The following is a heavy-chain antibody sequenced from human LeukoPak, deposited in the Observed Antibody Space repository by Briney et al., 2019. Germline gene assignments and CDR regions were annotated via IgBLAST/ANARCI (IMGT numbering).Heavy chain of an antibody. CDR1: GGTFSRYA. J-gene: IGHJ3*02. CDR3: ARDRRYYDSSGYPGDAFDI. V-gene: IGHV1-69*13. Sequence: ASVKVSCKASGGTFSRYAISWVRQAPGQGLEWMGGIIPMFGIANYAQKFQGRVTITADESTSTAYMELSSLRSEDTAVYYCARDRRYYDSSGYPGDAFDIWGQGTMVTVSS. D-gene: IGHD3-22*01. CDR2: IIPMFGIA.